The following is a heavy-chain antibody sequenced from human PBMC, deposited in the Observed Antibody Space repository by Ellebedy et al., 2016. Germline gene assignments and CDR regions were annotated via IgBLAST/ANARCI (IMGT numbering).Heavy chain of an antibody. CDR1: GGSVSSDS. Sequence: SETLSLTCNVSGGSVSSDSWNWIRRPPGKELEWIGYVFHTGIAVYNPSLKSRVTMSIDTSRSQFSLTLTSVTAADTAVYYRAKWNGDWYAFDVWGQGTMVTVSS. CDR3: AKWNGDWYAFDV. CDR2: VFHTGIA. D-gene: IGHD1-20*01. V-gene: IGHV4-59*02. J-gene: IGHJ3*01.